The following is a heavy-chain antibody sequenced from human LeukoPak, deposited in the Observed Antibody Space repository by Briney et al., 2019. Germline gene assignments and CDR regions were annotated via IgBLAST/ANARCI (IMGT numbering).Heavy chain of an antibody. J-gene: IGHJ4*02. CDR3: ARGDSDYVWGSYLFFDY. D-gene: IGHD3-16*02. CDR1: GGTFSSYA. CDR2: IIPIFGTA. Sequence: SVKVSCKASGGTFSSYAISWVRQAPGQGPEWMGGIIPIFGTANYAQKFQGRVTITTDESTSTAYMELSSLRSEDTAVYYCARGDSDYVWGSYLFFDYWGQGTLVTVSS. V-gene: IGHV1-69*05.